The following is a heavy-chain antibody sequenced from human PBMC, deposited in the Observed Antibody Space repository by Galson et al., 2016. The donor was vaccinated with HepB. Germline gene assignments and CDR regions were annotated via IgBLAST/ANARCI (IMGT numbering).Heavy chain of an antibody. J-gene: IGHJ6*03. CDR1: GVSISSYY. V-gene: IGHV4-59*01. CDR2: IYSSGST. D-gene: IGHD5-12*01. Sequence: ETLSLTCTVSGVSISSYYWSWFRQPPGKGLEWIGYIYSSGSTNYNPSLKSRVTISVDTSKNQFSLKLRSVTAADTAVYYCARAGGYDTYYYMDVWGKGTAVTVSS. CDR3: ARAGGYDTYYYMDV.